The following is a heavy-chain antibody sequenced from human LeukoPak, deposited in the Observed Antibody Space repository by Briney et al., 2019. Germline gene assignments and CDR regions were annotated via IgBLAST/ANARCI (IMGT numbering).Heavy chain of an antibody. J-gene: IGHJ4*02. CDR3: ASSPYYYGSGYDY. Sequence: SRTLSLTCAVSGGSISSGGYSWSWIRQPPGKGLEWIGYIYHSGSTYYNPSLKSRVTISVDRSKNQFSLKLSSVTAADTAVYYCASSPYYYGSGYDYWGQGTLVTVSS. D-gene: IGHD3-10*01. V-gene: IGHV4-30-2*01. CDR1: GGSISSGGYS. CDR2: IYHSGST.